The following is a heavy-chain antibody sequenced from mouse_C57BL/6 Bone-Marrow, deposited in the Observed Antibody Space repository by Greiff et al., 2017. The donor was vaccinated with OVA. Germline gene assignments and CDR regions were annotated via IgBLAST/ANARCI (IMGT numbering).Heavy chain of an antibody. J-gene: IGHJ1*03. V-gene: IGHV5-4*03. D-gene: IGHD1-1*01. Sequence: EVMLVESGGGLVKPGGSLKLSCAASGFTFSSYAMSWVRQTPEKRLEWVATISDGGSYTYYPDNVKGRFTISRDNAKNNLYLQMSHLKSEDTAMYYCARPYGSSSRGYFDVWGTGTTVTVSS. CDR2: ISDGGSYT. CDR1: GFTFSSYA. CDR3: ARPYGSSSRGYFDV.